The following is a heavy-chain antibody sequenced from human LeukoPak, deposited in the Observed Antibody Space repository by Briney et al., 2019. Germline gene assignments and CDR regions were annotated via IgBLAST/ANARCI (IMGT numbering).Heavy chain of an antibody. V-gene: IGHV3-23*01. D-gene: IGHD6-19*01. CDR3: AKDQAQWLVRNHYYYYGMDV. CDR2: ISGSGGST. Sequence: GGSLRLSCAASGFTFSSYAMSWVRQAPGKGLEWVSAISGSGGSTYYADSVKGRFTISRDNSKNTLYLQMNSLRAEDTAVYYCAKDQAQWLVRNHYYYYGMDVWGQGTTVTVSS. CDR1: GFTFSSYA. J-gene: IGHJ6*02.